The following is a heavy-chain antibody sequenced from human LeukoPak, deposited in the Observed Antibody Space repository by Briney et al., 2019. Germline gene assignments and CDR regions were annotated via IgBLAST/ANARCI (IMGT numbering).Heavy chain of an antibody. CDR1: GYSFTSYW. CDR3: ARLRGNYFDY. Sequence: GESLKISCKGSGYSFTSYWIGWVRQMPEKALEWMGIIYPGDSDITYSPSFQGQVTISADKSISTAYLQWSSLKASDTAIYYCARLRGNYFDYWGQGALVTVSS. J-gene: IGHJ4*02. V-gene: IGHV5-51*01. CDR2: IYPGDSDI. D-gene: IGHD3-16*01.